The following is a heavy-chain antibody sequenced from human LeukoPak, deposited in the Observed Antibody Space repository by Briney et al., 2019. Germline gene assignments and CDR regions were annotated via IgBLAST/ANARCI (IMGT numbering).Heavy chain of an antibody. D-gene: IGHD3-10*01. Sequence: QASETLSLTCAVYGGSFSGYYWSWIRKPPGKGLEWIGEINHSGSTNYNLSLKSRVTISVDTSKNQFSLKLSSVTAADTAVYYCARLMVRDYWGQGTLVTVSS. J-gene: IGHJ4*02. CDR1: GGSFSGYY. V-gene: IGHV4-34*01. CDR3: ARLMVRDY. CDR2: INHSGST.